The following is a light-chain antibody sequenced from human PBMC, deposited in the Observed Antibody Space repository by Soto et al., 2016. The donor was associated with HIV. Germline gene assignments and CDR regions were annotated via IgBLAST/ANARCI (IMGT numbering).Light chain of an antibody. CDR3: MQALQTSRT. CDR1: QSLVHSDGNTY. V-gene: IGKV2-30*02. CDR2: KVS. J-gene: IGKJ2*01. Sequence: DVVMTQSPLSLPVTLGQPASISCRSSQSLVHSDGNTYLNWFQQRPGQSPRRLIYKVSNRDSGVPDRFSGSGSGTDFTLKISRVEAEDVGVYYCMQALQTSRTFGQGTKLEIK.